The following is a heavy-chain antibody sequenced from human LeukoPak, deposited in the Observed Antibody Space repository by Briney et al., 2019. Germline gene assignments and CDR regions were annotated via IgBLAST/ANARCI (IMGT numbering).Heavy chain of an antibody. CDR3: ARRRYYYYYMDV. CDR2: INPSGGST. Sequence: ASVKVSCKASGYTFTSYYMHWVRQAPGQGLEWMGIINPSGGSTSYAQKFQGRVTMTRNTSISTAYMELSSLRSEDTAVYYCARRRYYYYYMDVWGKGTTVTISS. V-gene: IGHV1-46*01. CDR1: GYTFTSYY. J-gene: IGHJ6*03.